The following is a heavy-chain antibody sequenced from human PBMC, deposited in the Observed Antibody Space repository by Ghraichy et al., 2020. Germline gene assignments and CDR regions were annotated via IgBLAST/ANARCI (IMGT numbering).Heavy chain of an antibody. CDR3: ARDLGGLYYFDY. CDR2: ISDNNGKT. D-gene: IGHD2-15*01. V-gene: IGHV1-18*01. J-gene: IGHJ4*02. Sequence: GWISDNNGKTNYAQKFQGRVTMTINTSTNTAYMELRSLRSDDTAVYYCARDLGGLYYFDYWGQGTLVTVSS.